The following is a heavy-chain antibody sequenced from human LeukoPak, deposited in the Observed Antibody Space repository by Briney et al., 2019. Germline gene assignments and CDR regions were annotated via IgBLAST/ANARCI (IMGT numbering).Heavy chain of an antibody. CDR2: IYYSGST. CDR1: GGSISSSSYY. J-gene: IGHJ4*02. D-gene: IGHD4-17*01. Sequence: SETLSLTCTVSGGSISSSSYYWGWIRQPPGKGLEWIGSIYYSGSTYYNPSLKSRVTISVDTSKNQFSLKLSSVTAADTAVYYCARLGDNGPEVFDYWGQGTLVTVSS. CDR3: ARLGDNGPEVFDY. V-gene: IGHV4-39*07.